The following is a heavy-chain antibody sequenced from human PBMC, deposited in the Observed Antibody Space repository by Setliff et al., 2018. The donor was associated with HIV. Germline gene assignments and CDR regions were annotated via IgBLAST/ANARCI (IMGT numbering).Heavy chain of an antibody. Sequence: SETLSLTCAVYGGSFTDHYWSWVRQPPGKGLERIGEINHSGDNNYNPSLKSRVTMSVDTSKNQFSLTLTSMTATDTAVYFCARGVVMRGIIVGRPLDSWGRGTLVTVSS. CDR3: ARGVVMRGIIVGRPLDS. J-gene: IGHJ4*02. D-gene: IGHD2-21*01. V-gene: IGHV4-34*01. CDR1: GGSFTDHY. CDR2: INHSGDN.